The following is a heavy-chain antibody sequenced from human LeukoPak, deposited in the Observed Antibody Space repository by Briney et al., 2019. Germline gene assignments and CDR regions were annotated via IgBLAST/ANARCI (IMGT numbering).Heavy chain of an antibody. J-gene: IGHJ4*02. Sequence: SQTLSLTCTVSGGSISSGDYYWSWIRQPPGKGLEWIGYIYYSGNTYYNPSLKSRVTISVDTSKNQFSLKLSSVTAADTAVYYCAIVMITFGGAIDYWGQGTLVTVSS. CDR3: AIVMITFGGAIDY. D-gene: IGHD3-16*01. CDR2: IYYSGNT. CDR1: GGSISSGDYY. V-gene: IGHV4-30-4*01.